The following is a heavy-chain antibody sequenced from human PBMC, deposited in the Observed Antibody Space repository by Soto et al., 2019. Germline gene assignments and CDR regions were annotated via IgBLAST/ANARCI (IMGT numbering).Heavy chain of an antibody. J-gene: IGHJ1*01. CDR1: GFTFSSYS. Sequence: AGGSLRLSCAASGFTFSSYSMNWVRQAPGKGLEWVSSISSSSRHIYYADSVKGRFTISRDNAKNSLYLQMNSLRAEDTAMYFCARDPSDLWEPDQYFPHWGQGTLVTVSS. D-gene: IGHD1-26*01. CDR3: ARDPSDLWEPDQYFPH. CDR2: ISSSSRHI. V-gene: IGHV3-21*01.